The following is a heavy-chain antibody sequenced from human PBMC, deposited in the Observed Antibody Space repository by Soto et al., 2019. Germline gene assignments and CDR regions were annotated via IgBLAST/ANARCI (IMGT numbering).Heavy chain of an antibody. J-gene: IGHJ4*02. V-gene: IGHV1-18*01. CDR3: ARDGGYYSFDY. D-gene: IGHD6-13*01. CDR1: GYTFTSYG. CDR2: ISAYNGDT. Sequence: QGQLVQSGVEVKKPGASVKVSCKASGYTFTSYGISWVRQAPGQGLEWMGWISAYNGDTNYAQKFQGRVTMTTDTSTTTGYMELRSLRSDDTAVYYCARDGGYYSFDYWGQGTLVTVSS.